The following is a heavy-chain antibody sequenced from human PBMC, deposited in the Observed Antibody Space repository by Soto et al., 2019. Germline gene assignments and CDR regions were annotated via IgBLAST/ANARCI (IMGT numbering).Heavy chain of an antibody. V-gene: IGHV4-31*03. CDR3: ASLSPRNGFDY. J-gene: IGHJ4*02. Sequence: QVQLQESGPGLVKPSQTLSLTCTVSGGSISSGGYYWSWIRQHPGKGLEWIGYIYYSGSTYYNPSLKSRVTISVDTSKTPFSLKLSSGAAADTAVYYCASLSPRNGFDYWGQGSLVSVCS. D-gene: IGHD2-8*01. CDR2: IYYSGST. CDR1: GGSISSGGYY.